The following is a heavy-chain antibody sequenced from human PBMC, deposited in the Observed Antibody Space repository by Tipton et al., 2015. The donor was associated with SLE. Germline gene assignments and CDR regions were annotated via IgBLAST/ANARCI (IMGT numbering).Heavy chain of an antibody. CDR1: GYTFANFW. Sequence: QLVQSGAEVKKPGESLKISCRVSGYTFANFWISWVRQTPGKGLEWIGYIYYSGSTNYNPSLKSRVTISVDTSKNQFSLKLSSVTTADTAVYYCARAQTPSLYYKDVWGKGTTVTVSS. CDR3: ARAQTPSLYYKDV. CDR2: IYYSGST. J-gene: IGHJ6*03. V-gene: IGHV4-59*01.